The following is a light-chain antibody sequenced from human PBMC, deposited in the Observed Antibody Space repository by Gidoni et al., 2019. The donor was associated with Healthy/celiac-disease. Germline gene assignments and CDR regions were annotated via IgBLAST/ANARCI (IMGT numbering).Light chain of an antibody. Sequence: IQLTQSPSSLSASVGDRVTITCRASQGISSYLAWYQQKPGNAPKLLIYAASTLQSGVPSRFSGSGSGTDFTLTIRSLQPEDFATYYCQQLNSYPLTFGGWTKVEIK. CDR2: AAS. J-gene: IGKJ4*01. CDR3: QQLNSYPLT. V-gene: IGKV1-9*01. CDR1: QGISSY.